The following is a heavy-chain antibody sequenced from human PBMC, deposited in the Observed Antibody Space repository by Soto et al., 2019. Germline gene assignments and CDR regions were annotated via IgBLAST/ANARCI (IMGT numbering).Heavy chain of an antibody. J-gene: IGHJ4*02. D-gene: IGHD3-22*01. CDR2: INTYNGNT. V-gene: IGHV1-18*01. CDR3: ARAGIGYDSSGYYY. CDR1: GYPFISYG. Sequence: QVQLVQSGAEVKKPGASVKVSCKASGYPFISYGITWVRQAPGQGLEWMGWINTYNGNTNYAQRLQGRVTMTTDTSTSTAYLEVRSLRSDDTAVYYCARAGIGYDSSGYYYWGQGTLVTVSS.